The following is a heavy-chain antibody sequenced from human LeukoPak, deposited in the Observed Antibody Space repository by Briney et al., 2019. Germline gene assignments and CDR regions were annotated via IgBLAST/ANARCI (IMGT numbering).Heavy chain of an antibody. J-gene: IGHJ5*02. CDR3: ARVKPSRVSSQNNWFDP. CDR1: GYTFTGYY. Sequence: WASVKVSCKASGYTFTGYYMHWVRQAPGQGLEWMGWINPNSGGTNYAQKFQGRVTTTRDTSISTAYMELSRLRSDDTAVYYCARVKPSRVSSQNNWFDPWGQGTLVTVSS. CDR2: INPNSGGT. D-gene: IGHD6-19*01. V-gene: IGHV1-2*02.